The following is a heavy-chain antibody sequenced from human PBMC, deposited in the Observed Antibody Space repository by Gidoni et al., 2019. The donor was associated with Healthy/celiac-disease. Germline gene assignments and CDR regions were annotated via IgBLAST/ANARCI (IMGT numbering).Heavy chain of an antibody. Sequence: EVQLVESGGGLVKPGGSLRLSCAASGFTFSNAWMSWVRQAPGKGLEWVGRIKSKTDGGTTDYAAPVKGRFTISRDDSKNTLYLQMNSLKTEDTAVYYCTTGIEQQLVLCDYWGQGTLVTVSS. D-gene: IGHD6-13*01. CDR2: IKSKTDGGTT. CDR1: GFTFSNAW. V-gene: IGHV3-15*01. CDR3: TTGIEQQLVLCDY. J-gene: IGHJ4*02.